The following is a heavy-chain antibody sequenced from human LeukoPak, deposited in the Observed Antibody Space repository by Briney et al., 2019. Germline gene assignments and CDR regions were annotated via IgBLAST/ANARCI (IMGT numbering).Heavy chain of an antibody. CDR3: ARRAGLGPTTDY. CDR2: IYPGDSDT. Sequence: HGESLKISCKGSGYSFTTYCIAWVRQMTAKGLEWMGIIYPGDSDTRYSPSFQGQVTISAAKSISTAYLQWSSLKASDTAMYYCARRAGLGPTTDYWGQGTLVTVSS. CDR1: GYSFTTYC. V-gene: IGHV5-51*01. J-gene: IGHJ4*02. D-gene: IGHD1-26*01.